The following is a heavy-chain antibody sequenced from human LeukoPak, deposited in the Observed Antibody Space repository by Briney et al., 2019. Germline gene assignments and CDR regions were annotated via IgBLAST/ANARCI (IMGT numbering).Heavy chain of an antibody. CDR1: GGSISSYY. J-gene: IGHJ5*02. Sequence: SQTLSLTCTVSGGSISSYYWSWIRQPPGKGLEWIGYIYYSGSTNYNPSLKSRVTISVDTSKNQFSLKLSSVTAADTAVYYCARGASDPFWSGPRWFDPWGQGTLVTVSS. V-gene: IGHV4-59*01. D-gene: IGHD3-3*01. CDR3: ARGASDPFWSGPRWFDP. CDR2: IYYSGST.